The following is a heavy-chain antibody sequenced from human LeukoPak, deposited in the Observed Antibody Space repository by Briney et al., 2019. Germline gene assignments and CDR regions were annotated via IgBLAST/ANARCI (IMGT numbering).Heavy chain of an antibody. CDR2: ISGSGGST. Sequence: PGGSLRLSCAASGFTFSSYAMSWVRQAPGKGLEWVSAISGSGGSTYYADSVKGRFTISRDNSKNTLYLQMNSLRAEDTAVYYCARERDYFRIAVAGTNAFDIWGQGTMVTVSS. CDR1: GFTFSSYA. CDR3: ARERDYFRIAVAGTNAFDI. J-gene: IGHJ3*02. D-gene: IGHD6-19*01. V-gene: IGHV3-23*01.